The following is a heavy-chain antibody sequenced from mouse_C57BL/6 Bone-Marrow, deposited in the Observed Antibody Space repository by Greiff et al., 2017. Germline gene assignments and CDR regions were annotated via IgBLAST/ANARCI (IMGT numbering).Heavy chain of an antibody. D-gene: IGHD1-1*01. CDR3: ARIPITTRINYYAMDY. V-gene: IGHV14-3*01. J-gene: IGHJ4*01. Sequence: EVQLQQSVAELVRPGASVKLSCTASGFNIKNTYMHWVKQRPEQGLEWIGRIDPANGNTKYAPKFQGKATLTADTSSNTAYLQLSSLTSEDTAIYYCARIPITTRINYYAMDYWGQGTSVTVSS. CDR2: IDPANGNT. CDR1: GFNIKNTY.